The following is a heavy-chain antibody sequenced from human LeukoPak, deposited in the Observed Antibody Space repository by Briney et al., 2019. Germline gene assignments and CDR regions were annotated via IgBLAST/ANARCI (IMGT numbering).Heavy chain of an antibody. V-gene: IGHV4-38-2*02. CDR2: IYHSGST. CDR1: GYSISGGYY. J-gene: IGHJ6*03. D-gene: IGHD3-3*01. Sequence: PSETLSLTCTVSGYSISGGYYWGWIRQPPGKGLEWIGSIYHSGSTYYNPSLKSRVTISVDTSKNQFSLKLSSVTAADTAVYYCARVFKSPYDFWSGYPTGYYYYMDVWGKGTTVTVSS. CDR3: ARVFKSPYDFWSGYPTGYYYYMDV.